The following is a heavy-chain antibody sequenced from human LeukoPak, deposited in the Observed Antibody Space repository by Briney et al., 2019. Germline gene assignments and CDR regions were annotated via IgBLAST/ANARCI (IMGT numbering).Heavy chain of an antibody. CDR3: ARDRGWIQHDI. V-gene: IGHV3-7*01. J-gene: IGHJ3*02. D-gene: IGHD5-18*01. CDR1: GFAFSDSW. Sequence: QPGGSLRLSCAASGFAFSDSWMTWIRQAPGKGLEWVAFIKGDGSAKKYVDSMKGRFTISRDNAKNSLFLQMNSLRAEDTAVYYCARDRGWIQHDIWGQGTMVTVSS. CDR2: IKGDGSAK.